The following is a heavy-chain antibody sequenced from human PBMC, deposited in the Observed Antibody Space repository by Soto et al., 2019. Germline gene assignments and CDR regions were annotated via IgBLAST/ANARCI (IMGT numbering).Heavy chain of an antibody. J-gene: IGHJ1*01. CDR2: ILPSFGTA. V-gene: IGHV1-69*12. Sequence: QVQLVQSGAEVKKPGSSVKVSCKASGGTFSSYAISWVRQAPGPGLECLGGILPSFGTANYAQRFQGRVTMTADESTSTAYMEFSSLRSEDTAGYYCASTMGGYGYNYCGDFQHCCQGTLVTVSS. D-gene: IGHD5-12*01. CDR1: GGTFSSYA. CDR3: ASTMGGYGYNYCGDFQH.